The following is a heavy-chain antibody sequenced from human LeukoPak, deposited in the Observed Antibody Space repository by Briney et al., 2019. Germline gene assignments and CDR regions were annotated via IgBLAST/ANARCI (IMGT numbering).Heavy chain of an antibody. CDR1: GGSFSGYY. CDR3: ARHARGDTTLDY. CDR2: IFYSGST. Sequence: SGTLSLTCAVYGGSFSGYYWSWIRQPPEKGLEWIGSIFYSGSTYYNPSLKSRVTISVDTSKNQFSLKLSSVTAADTAVYYCARHARGDTTLDYWGQGTLVTVSS. J-gene: IGHJ4*02. V-gene: IGHV4-34*12. D-gene: IGHD5-18*01.